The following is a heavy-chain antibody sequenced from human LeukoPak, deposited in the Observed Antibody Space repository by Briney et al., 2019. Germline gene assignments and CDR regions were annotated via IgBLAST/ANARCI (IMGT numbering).Heavy chain of an antibody. V-gene: IGHV1-2*02. Sequence: ASVKVSCKASGYTFTDYYMHWVRQAPGQGLEWMGWINPKSGGTNYAQKFQGRVTMTRDTSISTAYMELSSLRSDDTAVYYCALWFGELSALINYYYYGMDVWGQGTTVTVFS. J-gene: IGHJ6*02. CDR2: INPKSGGT. D-gene: IGHD3-10*01. CDR3: ALWFGELSALINYYYYGMDV. CDR1: GYTFTDYY.